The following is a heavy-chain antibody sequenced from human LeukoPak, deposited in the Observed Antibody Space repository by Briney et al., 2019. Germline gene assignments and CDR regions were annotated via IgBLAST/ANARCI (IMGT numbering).Heavy chain of an antibody. Sequence: PSQTLSLTCTVSGGSISSGGYYWSWIRQHPGKGLEWIVYIYYSGSTYYNPSLKSRVTISVDTSKNQFSLKLSSVTAADTAVYYCARDAYCSSTSCYGYFDLWSRGTLVTVSS. J-gene: IGHJ2*01. D-gene: IGHD2-2*01. V-gene: IGHV4-31*03. CDR1: GGSISSGGYY. CDR3: ARDAYCSSTSCYGYFDL. CDR2: IYYSGST.